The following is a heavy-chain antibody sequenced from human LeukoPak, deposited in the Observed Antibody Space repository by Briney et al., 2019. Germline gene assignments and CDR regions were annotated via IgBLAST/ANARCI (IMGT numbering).Heavy chain of an antibody. V-gene: IGHV4-34*01. J-gene: IGHJ4*02. CDR1: GGSFSGYY. CDR2: INHSGST. D-gene: IGHD3-22*01. CDR3: ARGRSRGYRFVSSGYDY. Sequence: PSETLSLTCAVYGGSFSGYYWGWIRQPPGKGLEWIGEINHSGSTNYNPSLKSRVTISVDTSKNQFSLKLSSVTAADTAVYYCARGRSRGYRFVSSGYDYWGQGTLVTVSS.